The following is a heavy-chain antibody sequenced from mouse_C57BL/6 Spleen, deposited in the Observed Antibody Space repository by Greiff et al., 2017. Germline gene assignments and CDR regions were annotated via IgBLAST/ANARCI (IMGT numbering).Heavy chain of an antibody. D-gene: IGHD2-3*01. Sequence: VKLMESGGGLVKPGGSLKLSCAASGFTFSSYAMSWVRQTPEKRLEWVATISDGGSYTYYPDNVKGRFTISRDNAKNNLYLQMSHLKSEDTAMYYCARDGGYSLYAMDYWGQGTSVTVSS. CDR2: ISDGGSYT. CDR1: GFTFSSYA. V-gene: IGHV5-4*01. CDR3: ARDGGYSLYAMDY. J-gene: IGHJ4*01.